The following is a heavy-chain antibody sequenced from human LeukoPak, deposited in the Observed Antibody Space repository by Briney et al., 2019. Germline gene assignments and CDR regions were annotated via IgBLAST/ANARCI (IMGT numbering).Heavy chain of an antibody. Sequence: GGSLRLSCAASGFTVSSNYMSWVRQAPGKGLEWVSVIYSGGSTYYADSVKGRFTISRDNSKNTLYLQMNSLRAEGTAVYYCARVSRATHYFDCWGQGTLVTVSS. J-gene: IGHJ4*02. CDR3: ARVSRATHYFDC. CDR1: GFTVSSNY. CDR2: IYSGGST. D-gene: IGHD1-26*01. V-gene: IGHV3-53*01.